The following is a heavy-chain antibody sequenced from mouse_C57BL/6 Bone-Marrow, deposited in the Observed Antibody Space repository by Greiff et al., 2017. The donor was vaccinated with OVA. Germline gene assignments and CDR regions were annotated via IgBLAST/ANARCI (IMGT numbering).Heavy chain of an antibody. Sequence: EVMLVESGGDLVKPGGSLKLSCAASGFTFSSYGMSWVRQTPDKRLEWVATISSGGSYTYYPDSVKGRFTISRDNAKNTLYLQMSSLKSEDTAMYYCARRITGTLFAYWGQGTLVTVSA. V-gene: IGHV5-6*02. CDR1: GFTFSSYG. CDR2: ISSGGSYT. CDR3: ARRITGTLFAY. D-gene: IGHD4-1*01. J-gene: IGHJ3*01.